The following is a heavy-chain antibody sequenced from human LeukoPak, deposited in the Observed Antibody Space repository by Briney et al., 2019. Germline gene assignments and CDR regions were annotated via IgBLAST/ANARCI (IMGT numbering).Heavy chain of an antibody. CDR1: GYTFTSYG. V-gene: IGHV1-18*01. CDR2: ISAYNGNT. CDR3: ARDCSGGSRYNNFDY. Sequence: ASVKVSCKASGYTFTSYGISWVRQAPGQGLEWMGWISAYNGNTNYSQKLQGRVTMTTDTSTSKAYMELRSLRSDDTAVYYCARDCSGGSRYNNFDYWGQGTLVTVSS. D-gene: IGHD2-15*01. J-gene: IGHJ4*02.